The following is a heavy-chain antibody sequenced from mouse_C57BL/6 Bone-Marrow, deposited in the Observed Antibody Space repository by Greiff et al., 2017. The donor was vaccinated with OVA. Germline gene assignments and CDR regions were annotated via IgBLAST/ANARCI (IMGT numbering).Heavy chain of an antibody. J-gene: IGHJ2*01. D-gene: IGHD1-1*01. Sequence: VQLQQPGAELVMPGASVKLSCKASGYTFTSYWMHWVKQRPGQGLEWIGEIDPSDSYTNYNQKFKGKSTLTVDKSSSPAYMQRSSLTSEDSAVYFCARIYGSSSFDYWGQGTTLTVSS. CDR2: IDPSDSYT. CDR1: GYTFTSYW. CDR3: ARIYGSSSFDY. V-gene: IGHV1-69*01.